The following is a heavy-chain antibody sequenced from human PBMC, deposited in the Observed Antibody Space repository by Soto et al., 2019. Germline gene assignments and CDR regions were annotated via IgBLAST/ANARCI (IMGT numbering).Heavy chain of an antibody. Sequence: VQLVESGGGVVQPGRSLRLSCAASGFTFSSYAMSWVRQAPGKGLEWVSAISGSGGSTYYADSVKGRFTISRDNSKNTLYLQMNSLRAEDTAVYYCAKDRKGGKEFDPWGQGTLVTVSS. J-gene: IGHJ5*02. CDR3: AKDRKGGKEFDP. CDR1: GFTFSSYA. D-gene: IGHD3-16*01. V-gene: IGHV3-23*04. CDR2: ISGSGGST.